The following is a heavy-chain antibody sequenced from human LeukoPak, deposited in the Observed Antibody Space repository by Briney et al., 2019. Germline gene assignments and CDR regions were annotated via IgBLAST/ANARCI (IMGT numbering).Heavy chain of an antibody. CDR1: GYTFTGYY. Sequence: ASVKVSCKASGYTFTGYYMHWVRQAPGQGLEWMGWTNPNSGGTNYAQKFQGRVTMTRDTSISTAYMELSRLRSDDTAVYYCARERPIAARLEFGFDPWGQGTLVTVSS. D-gene: IGHD6-6*01. V-gene: IGHV1-2*02. CDR2: TNPNSGGT. CDR3: ARERPIAARLEFGFDP. J-gene: IGHJ5*02.